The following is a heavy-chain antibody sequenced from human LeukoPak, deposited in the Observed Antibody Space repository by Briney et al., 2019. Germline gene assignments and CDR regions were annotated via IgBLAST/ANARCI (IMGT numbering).Heavy chain of an antibody. CDR2: TRNDGSNK. CDR3: AKDPDGLRGFLTGYDY. CDR1: GFTFRSYG. V-gene: IGHV3-30*02. D-gene: IGHD3-9*01. Sequence: GGSLRLSCAAAGFTFRSYGMQWVRQGPGKGLEWVAFTRNDGSNKYYADYVKGRFTISRENSKNTLYLQMNSLRAEDTAVYYCAKDPDGLRGFLTGYDYWGQGTLVTVSS. J-gene: IGHJ4*02.